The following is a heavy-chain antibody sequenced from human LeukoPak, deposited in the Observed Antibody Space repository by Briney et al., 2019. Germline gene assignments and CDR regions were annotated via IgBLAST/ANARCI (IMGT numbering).Heavy chain of an antibody. CDR1: GYSISSGYY. Sequence: PSETLSLTCTVSGYSISSGYYWGWIRPPPGKGLEWIGSIYHSGSTYYNPSLKSRVTISVDTSKNQFSLKLSSVTAADTAVYYCAREGSSSSSLSGWGQGTLVTVSS. J-gene: IGHJ4*02. D-gene: IGHD6-6*01. CDR2: IYHSGST. V-gene: IGHV4-38-2*02. CDR3: AREGSSSSSLSG.